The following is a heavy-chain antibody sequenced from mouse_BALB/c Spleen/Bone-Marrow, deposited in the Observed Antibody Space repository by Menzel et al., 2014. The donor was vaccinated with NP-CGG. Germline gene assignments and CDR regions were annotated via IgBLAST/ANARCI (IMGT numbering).Heavy chain of an antibody. V-gene: IGHV4-1*02. J-gene: IGHJ4*01. CDR3: ARLGYYGTMDY. D-gene: IGHD1-1*01. CDR2: INPDSSTI. CDR1: GFDSSGYW. Sequence: DVKLVESGGGLVQPGGSLKLSCAASGFDSSGYWMSWVRQAPGKGLEWIGEINPDSSTINYTPSLKDKFIISRDNAKNTLYLQMSKVRSEDTALYYCARLGYYGTMDYWSQGTSVTVSS.